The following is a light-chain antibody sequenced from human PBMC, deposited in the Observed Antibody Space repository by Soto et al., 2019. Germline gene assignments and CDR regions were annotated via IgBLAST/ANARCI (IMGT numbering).Light chain of an antibody. Sequence: DIQMTQSPSSLSASVGDRVTLACRASQAISNYLAWYQQKPGKVPKLLIYAASSLQSGVPPRFSGSGSGTDFTLTISSLQPEDVSTYYCQKYDNAPLTFGGGTKVDIK. CDR1: QAISNY. J-gene: IGKJ4*01. V-gene: IGKV1-27*01. CDR3: QKYDNAPLT. CDR2: AAS.